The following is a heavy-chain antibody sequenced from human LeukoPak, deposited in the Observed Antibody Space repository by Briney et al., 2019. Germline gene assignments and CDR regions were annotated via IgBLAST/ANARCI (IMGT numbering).Heavy chain of an antibody. D-gene: IGHD5-18*01. CDR3: ARDNWGYSYGDFDY. J-gene: IGHJ4*02. Sequence: PGGSLRLSCVASGFTFTNHAMHWVRQAPGKGLEWVAMISFDGNDENYADAAEGRFSISRDNGKNTLYLQMNSLRSEDTAVYYCARDNWGYSYGDFDYWGQGTLVTVSS. CDR2: ISFDGNDE. CDR1: GFTFTNHA. V-gene: IGHV3-30*04.